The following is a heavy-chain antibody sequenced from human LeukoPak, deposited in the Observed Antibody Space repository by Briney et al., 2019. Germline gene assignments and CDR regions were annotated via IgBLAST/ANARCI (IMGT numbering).Heavy chain of an antibody. CDR3: ARSYGSRRREVFDI. D-gene: IGHD3-10*01. Sequence: ASVNVSCKSSGYIFTDHFIHWVRQARGQGLEWMGWINPNSGGTNNAQKFQGRVTMTGDTSIRTAYMELRRLRSDDTAVYYCARSYGSRRREVFDIWGQGTRVTVSS. J-gene: IGHJ3*02. CDR1: GYIFTDHF. CDR2: INPNSGGT. V-gene: IGHV1-2*02.